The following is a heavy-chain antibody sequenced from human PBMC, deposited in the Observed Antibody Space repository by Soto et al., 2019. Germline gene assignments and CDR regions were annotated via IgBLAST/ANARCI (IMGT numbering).Heavy chain of an antibody. D-gene: IGHD6-19*01. Sequence: EVQLLESGGGLVQPGGSLRLSCAASGFTFSNYAMSWVRQAPGKGLEWVSSISHTGGTTYYADSAKGRFTISRDNSKNTLYLQMNSQRAEDTAVYFCVKNQGSAWYFDYWGQGTLVTVSS. CDR2: ISHTGGTT. J-gene: IGHJ4*02. V-gene: IGHV3-23*01. CDR3: VKNQGSAWYFDY. CDR1: GFTFSNYA.